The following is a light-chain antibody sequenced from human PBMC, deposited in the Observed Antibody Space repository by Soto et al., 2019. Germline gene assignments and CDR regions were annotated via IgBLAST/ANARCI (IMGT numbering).Light chain of an antibody. CDR3: QQYGSSPPCT. CDR1: QSVSSSS. V-gene: IGKV3-20*01. Sequence: EIVLTQSPGTLSLATGERATLSCRASQSVSSSSLAWYQQKPGQAPRLLIYGASSRATGIPDRFSGSGSGTDFTLTISRLEPEDFAVYYCQQYGSSPPCTFGQGTKLEIK. CDR2: GAS. J-gene: IGKJ2*02.